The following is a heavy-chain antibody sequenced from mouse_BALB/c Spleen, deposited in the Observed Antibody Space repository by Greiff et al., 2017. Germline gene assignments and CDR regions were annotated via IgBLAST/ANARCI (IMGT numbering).Heavy chain of an antibody. Sequence: VQLQQPGSVLVRPGASVKLSCKASGYTFTSSWMHWAKQRPGQGLEWIGEIHPNSGNTNYNEKFKGKATLTVDNSSSTAYMELRSLTSEDSAVYCCARGGFITTATAWFAYWGQGTLVTVSA. J-gene: IGHJ3*01. V-gene: IGHV1S130*01. CDR1: GYTFTSSW. CDR2: IHPNSGNT. CDR3: ARGGFITTATAWFAY. D-gene: IGHD1-2*01.